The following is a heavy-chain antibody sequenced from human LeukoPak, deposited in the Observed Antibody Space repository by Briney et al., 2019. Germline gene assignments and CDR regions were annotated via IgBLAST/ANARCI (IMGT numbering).Heavy chain of an antibody. CDR1: GYSISSGYY. CDR3: ASITMVRGVIITIDY. V-gene: IGHV4-38-2*02. D-gene: IGHD3-10*01. J-gene: IGHJ4*02. CDR2: IYHSGST. Sequence: PSETLSLTCTVSGYSISSGYYWGWIRQPPGKGLEWIGSIYHSGSTYYNPSLKSRVTISVDTSKNQFSLKLSSVTAADTAVYYCASITMVRGVIITIDYWGQGTLVTVSS.